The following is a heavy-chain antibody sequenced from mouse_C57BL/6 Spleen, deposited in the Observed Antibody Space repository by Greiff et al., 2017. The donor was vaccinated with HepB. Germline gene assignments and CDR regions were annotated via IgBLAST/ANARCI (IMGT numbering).Heavy chain of an antibody. D-gene: IGHD2-3*01. CDR1: GFSLTSYA. CDR3: ARCDGYYVGYYFDY. CDR2: IWTGGGT. J-gene: IGHJ2*01. V-gene: IGHV2-9-1*01. Sequence: VKLMESGPGLVAPSQSLSITCTVSGFSLTSYAISWVRQPPGKGLEWLGVIWTGGGTNYNSALKSRLSISKDNSKSQVFLKMNSLQTDDTARYYCARCDGYYVGYYFDYWGQGTTLTVSS.